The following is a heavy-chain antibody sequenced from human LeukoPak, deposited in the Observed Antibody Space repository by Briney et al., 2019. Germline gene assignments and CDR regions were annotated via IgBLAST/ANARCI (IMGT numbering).Heavy chain of an antibody. D-gene: IGHD3-10*01. Sequence: PETLSLTCTVSGGSTSTSSYYWGWTRQPPGKGLEWIGSIYDGGSTYYNPSLKSRVSISVDTSKNQFSLKLSSVTAADTAVYYCARLSPSMVRGSSLDYWGQGTLVTVSS. CDR1: GGSTSTSSYY. CDR3: ARLSPSMVRGSSLDY. CDR2: IYDGGST. J-gene: IGHJ4*02. V-gene: IGHV4-39*01.